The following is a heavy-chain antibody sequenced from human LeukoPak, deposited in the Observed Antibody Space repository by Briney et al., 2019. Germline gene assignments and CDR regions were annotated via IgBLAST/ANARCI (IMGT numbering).Heavy chain of an antibody. V-gene: IGHV3-53*01. Sequence: GVSLRLSCAASGFTVSSNYMSWVRQAPGKGLEWVSVIYSGGSTYYADSVKGRFTISRDNSKNTLYLQMNSLRAEDTAVYYCARGDFYYYGMDVWGQGTTVTVSS. J-gene: IGHJ6*02. D-gene: IGHD3-3*01. CDR1: GFTVSSNY. CDR3: ARGDFYYYGMDV. CDR2: IYSGGST.